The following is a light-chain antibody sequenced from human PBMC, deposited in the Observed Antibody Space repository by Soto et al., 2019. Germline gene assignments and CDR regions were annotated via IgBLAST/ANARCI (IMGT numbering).Light chain of an antibody. CDR3: QQCGSSSWT. CDR1: QRVTSNY. J-gene: IGKJ1*01. CDR2: GAS. Sequence: EIVLTRSPGTLSLSPGERATLSCRASQRVTSNYLAWYQQKPGQAPRLLIYGASSRATGIPDRFSGSGSGTDFTLTIRRLEPEDFAVYYCQQCGSSSWTYGQGTKVDIK. V-gene: IGKV3-20*01.